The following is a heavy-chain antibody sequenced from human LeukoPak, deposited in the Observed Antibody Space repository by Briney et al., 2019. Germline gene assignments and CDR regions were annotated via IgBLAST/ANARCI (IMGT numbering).Heavy chain of an antibody. D-gene: IGHD5-18*01. Sequence: KPSETLSLTCAVSGGSISSGGYSWSWIRQPPGKGLEWIGYIYHSGSTYYNPSLKSRVTISVDTSKNQFSLKLSSVTAADTAVYYCASRDTATGLDWGQGTLVTVSS. CDR2: IYHSGST. CDR3: ASRDTATGLD. V-gene: IGHV4-30-2*01. CDR1: GGSISSGGYS. J-gene: IGHJ4*02.